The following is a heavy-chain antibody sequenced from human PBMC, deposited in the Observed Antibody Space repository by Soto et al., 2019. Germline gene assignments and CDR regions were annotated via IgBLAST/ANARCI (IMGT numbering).Heavy chain of an antibody. CDR2: IFYNGIT. CDR1: GGSISSISHS. D-gene: IGHD1-1*01. Sequence: SETLSLTCTVSGGSISSISHSWGWIRQSPGQGLEWIGNIFYNGITYYNPSLKGRVTISADTSKNHFSLKLRSVTVADTAVYSFARLATGTQYYFDFWGQGSLVTVSS. V-gene: IGHV4-39*02. J-gene: IGHJ4*02. CDR3: ARLATGTQYYFDF.